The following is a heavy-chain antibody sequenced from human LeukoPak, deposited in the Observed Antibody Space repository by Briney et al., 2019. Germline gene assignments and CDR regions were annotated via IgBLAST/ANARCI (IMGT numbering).Heavy chain of an antibody. CDR1: GYTFTSYY. CDR2: INPSGGST. V-gene: IGHV1-46*01. CDR3: ARDSMENYSNYEGAFDP. D-gene: IGHD4-11*01. Sequence: GASVKVSCKASGYTFTSYYMHWVRQAPGQGLEWMGLINPSGGSTSYAQKFQGRVTMTRDTSMSTVYMELSSLRSEDTAVYYCARDSMENYSNYEGAFDPWGQGTLVTVSS. J-gene: IGHJ5*02.